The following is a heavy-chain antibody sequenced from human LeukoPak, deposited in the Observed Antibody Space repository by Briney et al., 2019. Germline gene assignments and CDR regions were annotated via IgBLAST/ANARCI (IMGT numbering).Heavy chain of an antibody. J-gene: IGHJ4*02. CDR2: IYPGDSDT. CDR3: ARGSLASSGGSFFDY. Sequence: GASLKVSCKSSGYSFTSYWIGWVRQMPGKGLEWMGIIYPGDSDTKYSPSFQGQVTISADKSISTAYLQWSSLKASDTAMYYCARGSLASSGGSFFDYWGQGTLVTVSS. D-gene: IGHD2-15*01. CDR1: GYSFTSYW. V-gene: IGHV5-51*01.